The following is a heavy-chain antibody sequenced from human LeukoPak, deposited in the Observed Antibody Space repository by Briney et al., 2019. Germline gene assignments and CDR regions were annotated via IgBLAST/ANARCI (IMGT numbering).Heavy chain of an antibody. D-gene: IGHD4-17*01. CDR1: GFTFSSYA. V-gene: IGHV3-23*01. CDR3: AKYVDGDYIFYYYYGMDV. J-gene: IGHJ6*02. Sequence: GGSLRLSCAASGFTFSSYAMSWVRQAPGKGLEWVSAISGSGGSTYYADSVKGRFTISRDNSENTLYLQMNSLRAEDTAVYYCAKYVDGDYIFYYYYGMDVWGQGTTVTVSS. CDR2: ISGSGGST.